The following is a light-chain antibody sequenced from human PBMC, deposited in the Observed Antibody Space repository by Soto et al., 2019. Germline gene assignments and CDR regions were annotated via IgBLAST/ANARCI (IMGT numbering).Light chain of an antibody. CDR3: GSYTSSSTYV. Sequence: QSALTQPASVSGSPGQSITISFTGTSSYVGGYNYVSWYQQHPGKAPKLMIYDVSNRPSGVSNRFSGSKSGNTASLTISGLQAEDEADYYCGSYTSSSTYVFGTGTKLTVL. J-gene: IGLJ1*01. V-gene: IGLV2-14*01. CDR2: DVS. CDR1: SSYVGGYNY.